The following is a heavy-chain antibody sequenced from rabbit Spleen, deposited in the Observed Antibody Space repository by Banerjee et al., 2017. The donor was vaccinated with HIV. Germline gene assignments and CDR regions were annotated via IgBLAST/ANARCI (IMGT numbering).Heavy chain of an antibody. CDR2: IAGSGSGFT. Sequence: QSLEESGGDLVKPGASLTLTCTASGFSLSSSDYMCWVRQAPGKGLEWISCIAGSGSGFTYSATWAEGRFTCSKTSSTTVTLQMTSLTAADTATYFCARDTSSSFSSYGMDLWGPGTLVTVS. CDR1: GFSLSSSDY. D-gene: IGHD1-1*01. V-gene: IGHV1S40*01. J-gene: IGHJ6*01. CDR3: ARDTSSSFSSYGMDL.